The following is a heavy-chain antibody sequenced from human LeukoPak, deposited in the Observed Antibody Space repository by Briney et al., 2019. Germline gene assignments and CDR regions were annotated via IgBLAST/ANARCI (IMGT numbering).Heavy chain of an antibody. Sequence: GASVKVSCKASGGTFSSYAISWVRQAPGQGLEWMGGIIPIFGTANYAQKFQGRVTMTRDTSTSTVYMELSSLRSEDTAVYYCARAMVRGVITPTFDYWGQGTLVTVSS. CDR1: GGTFSSYA. CDR2: IIPIFGTA. CDR3: ARAMVRGVITPTFDY. V-gene: IGHV1-69*05. D-gene: IGHD3-10*01. J-gene: IGHJ4*02.